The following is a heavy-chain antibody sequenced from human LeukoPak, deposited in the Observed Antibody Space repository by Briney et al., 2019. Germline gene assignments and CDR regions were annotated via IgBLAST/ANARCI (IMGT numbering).Heavy chain of an antibody. Sequence: GGSLRLSCAASGYTVSSNYMSWVRQAPGKGLEWVSVIYSGGSTYYADSVKRRFTISRDNSKNTLYLQMNSLRAEDTAVYYCAYSSWGDAFDIWGQGTMVTVSS. CDR3: AYSSWGDAFDI. CDR1: GYTVSSNY. J-gene: IGHJ3*02. CDR2: IYSGGST. D-gene: IGHD6-13*01. V-gene: IGHV3-66*01.